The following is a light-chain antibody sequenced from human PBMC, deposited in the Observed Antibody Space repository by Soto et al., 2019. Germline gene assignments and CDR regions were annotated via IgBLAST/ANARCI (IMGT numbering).Light chain of an antibody. CDR2: EVS. Sequence: QSVLTQPASVSGSPGQSITLSCTGTSSDVGSYNLVSWYQQHPGKAPKLMIYEVSKRPSGVSNRFSGSKSGNTASLTISGLQAEDEADYYCCSYAGSSTVVFGGGTQLTVL. CDR1: SSDVGSYNL. CDR3: CSYAGSSTVV. V-gene: IGLV2-23*02. J-gene: IGLJ2*01.